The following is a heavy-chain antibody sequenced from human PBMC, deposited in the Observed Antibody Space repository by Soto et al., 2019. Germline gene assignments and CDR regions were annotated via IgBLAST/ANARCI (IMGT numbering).Heavy chain of an antibody. CDR2: FSGSVGST. Sequence: EVQVLESGGGLVQPGGSLRLSCAAAGFTFSNYALTWVRQSPGKGLEWISTFSGSVGSTYYADSVRGRFTISRDSSKNTLFLQMNSLRVEDTAIYYCARDWTGDTCPCLDVWGQGTTVSVSS. D-gene: IGHD3-3*01. V-gene: IGHV3-23*01. CDR3: ARDWTGDTCPCLDV. J-gene: IGHJ6*02. CDR1: GFTFSNYA.